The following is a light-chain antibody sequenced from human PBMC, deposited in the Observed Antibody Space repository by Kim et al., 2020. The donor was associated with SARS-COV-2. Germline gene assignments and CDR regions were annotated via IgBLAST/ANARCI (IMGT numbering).Light chain of an antibody. J-gene: IGKJ2*01. CDR3: QQYGSTPRT. Sequence: IVLTQSPGTLSLSPGERATLSCRASQSISNNYLAWYQQKPGQAPRLLIFDASRRATGIPDRFSGSESGTDFTLTINRLEPEDFAVYYCQQYGSTPRTFGQGTKLEI. V-gene: IGKV3-20*01. CDR2: DAS. CDR1: QSISNNY.